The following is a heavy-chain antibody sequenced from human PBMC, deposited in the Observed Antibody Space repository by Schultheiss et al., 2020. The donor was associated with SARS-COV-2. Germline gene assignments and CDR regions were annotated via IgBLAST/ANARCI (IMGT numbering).Heavy chain of an antibody. Sequence: GGSLRLSCAASGFTFSSYAMSWVRQAPGKGLEWVSAISGSGGSTYYADSVKGRFTISRDNSKNTLYLQMNSLRAEDTAVYYCARSMGEFPYYYYYGMDVWGQGTTVTVSS. CDR2: ISGSGGST. J-gene: IGHJ6*02. D-gene: IGHD3-16*01. V-gene: IGHV3-23*01. CDR1: GFTFSSYA. CDR3: ARSMGEFPYYYYYGMDV.